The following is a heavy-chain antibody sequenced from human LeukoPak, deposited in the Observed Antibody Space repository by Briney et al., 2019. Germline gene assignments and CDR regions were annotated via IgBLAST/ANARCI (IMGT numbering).Heavy chain of an antibody. D-gene: IGHD1-26*01. CDR3: AKGELYYAFDI. V-gene: IGHV3-33*03. CDR2: IWYDGSNK. J-gene: IGHJ3*02. CDR1: GFTFSSYG. Sequence: GGSLRLSCAASGFTFSSYGMHWVRQAPGKGLEWVAVIWYDGSNKYYADSVKGRFTISRDKSKNTLDLQMNGLRAEDTAVYYCAKGELYYAFDIWGQGTMVTVSS.